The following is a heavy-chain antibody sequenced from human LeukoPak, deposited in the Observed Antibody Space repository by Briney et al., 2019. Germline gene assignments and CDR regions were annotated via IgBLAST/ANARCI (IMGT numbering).Heavy chain of an antibody. D-gene: IGHD6-13*01. CDR1: GGPINVYY. CDR2: VSYDGST. Sequence: SETLSLTCTVSGGPINVYYWSWIRQPPGKGLEWIGYVSYDGSTNYNPSLKSRVIILLDTSKNQLSLKLSSVTAADTAVYYCARSEQLIRTFDYWGQGTLVTVSS. J-gene: IGHJ4*02. CDR3: ARSEQLIRTFDY. V-gene: IGHV4-59*08.